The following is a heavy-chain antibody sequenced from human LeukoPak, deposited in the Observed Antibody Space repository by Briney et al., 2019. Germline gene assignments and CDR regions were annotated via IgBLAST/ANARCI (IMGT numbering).Heavy chain of an antibody. Sequence: GASVKVSWKAFGGTFSSYAIRWVRQAPGQGLEWKGGIIPIFGTANYAQKFQGRVTITADESTSTAYMELSSLRSEDTAVYYCARRAVAGTAVGDYWGQGTLVTVSS. J-gene: IGHJ4*02. CDR3: ARRAVAGTAVGDY. CDR2: IIPIFGTA. V-gene: IGHV1-69*01. D-gene: IGHD6-19*01. CDR1: GGTFSSYA.